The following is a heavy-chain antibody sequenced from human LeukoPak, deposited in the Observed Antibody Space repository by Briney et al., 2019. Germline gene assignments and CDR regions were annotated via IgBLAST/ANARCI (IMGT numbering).Heavy chain of an antibody. CDR3: ASYYGHYTRNWMDT. D-gene: IGHD4-17*01. CDR1: GYTFTSYG. CDR2: INPNSGDT. Sequence: ASVKVSCKASGYTFTSYGISWVRQAPGQGLEWMGWINPNSGDTKYAQRFQGRVTMTRDTSISTAYMELSRLTSDDTAVYYCASYYGHYTRNWMDTWGQGTLVTVSS. V-gene: IGHV1-2*02. J-gene: IGHJ5*02.